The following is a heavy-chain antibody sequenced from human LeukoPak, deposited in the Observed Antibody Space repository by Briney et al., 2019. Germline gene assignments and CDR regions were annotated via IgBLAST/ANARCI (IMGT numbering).Heavy chain of an antibody. V-gene: IGHV4-4*02. J-gene: IGHJ3*02. CDR1: GXPISSTNW. CDR3: ARKIGSSGAFDI. CDR2: IYHSGST. Sequence: SETLSLTCAVSGXPISSTNWWSWVRLPPGKGLEWIGEIYHSGSTNYNPSLRSRITISVDKSKDQFSLRLSPVTAADTAVYYCARKIGSSGAFDIWGQGTMVTVSS. D-gene: IGHD1-26*01.